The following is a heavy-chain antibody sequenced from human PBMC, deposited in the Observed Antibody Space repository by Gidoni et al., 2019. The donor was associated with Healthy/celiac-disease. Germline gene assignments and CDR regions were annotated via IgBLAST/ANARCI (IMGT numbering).Heavy chain of an antibody. Sequence: QVQLQESGPGLVKPSQTLSLTCTVSGCSISSGSYYWSWIRQPAGKGLEWIGRIYTSGSTNYNPSLKSRVTISVDTSKNQFSLKLSSVTAADTAVYYCARAGGYLGGWFDPWGQGTLVTVSS. CDR3: ARAGGYLGGWFDP. V-gene: IGHV4-61*02. CDR1: GCSISSGSYY. CDR2: IYTSGST. D-gene: IGHD3-16*01. J-gene: IGHJ5*02.